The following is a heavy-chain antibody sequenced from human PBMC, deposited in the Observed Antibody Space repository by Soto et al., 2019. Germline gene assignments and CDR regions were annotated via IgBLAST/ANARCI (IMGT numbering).Heavy chain of an antibody. CDR2: INPILGIA. CDR3: ARSMVVPSYYYMDV. V-gene: IGHV1-69*02. D-gene: IGHD2-2*01. CDR1: GYIFINYY. Sequence: ASVKVSCTASGYIFINYYIHWVRQAPGQGLEWIGRINPILGIANYAQKFQGRVTLTADKSTSTAYMELSSLRSEDTAVYYCARSMVVPSYYYMDVWGKGTTVTVSS. J-gene: IGHJ6*03.